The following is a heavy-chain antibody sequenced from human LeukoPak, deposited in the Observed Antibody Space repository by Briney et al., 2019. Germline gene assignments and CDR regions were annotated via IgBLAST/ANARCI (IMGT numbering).Heavy chain of an antibody. CDR3: ARAEGYCSSTSCYRYWFDP. Sequence: ASVKVSCKASGYTFTSYGISWLRQAPGQGLEWMGWISAYNGNTNYAQKLQGRVTMTTDTSTSTAYMELRSLRSDDTAVYYCARAEGYCSSTSCYRYWFDPWGQGTLVTVSS. J-gene: IGHJ5*02. D-gene: IGHD2-2*01. CDR1: GYTFTSYG. V-gene: IGHV1-18*01. CDR2: ISAYNGNT.